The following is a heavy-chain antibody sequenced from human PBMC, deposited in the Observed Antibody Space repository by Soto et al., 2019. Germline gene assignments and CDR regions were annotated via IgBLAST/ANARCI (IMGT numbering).Heavy chain of an antibody. CDR3: ATSTIAAGPPMDG. CDR1: GFSVSSNY. Sequence: EVQLVESGGGLIQPGGSLRLSCAASGFSVSSNYMSWVRQAPGKGLEWVSVIYGGGSTYYADSVKARFTISRDNSKNTLFLQMISLRAEDTAVYYCATSTIAAGPPMDGWGQGTTVTVSS. CDR2: IYGGGST. V-gene: IGHV3-53*01. D-gene: IGHD6-13*01. J-gene: IGHJ6*02.